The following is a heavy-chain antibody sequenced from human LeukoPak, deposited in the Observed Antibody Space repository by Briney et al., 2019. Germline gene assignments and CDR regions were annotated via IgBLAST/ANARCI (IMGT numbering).Heavy chain of an antibody. J-gene: IGHJ6*03. CDR2: IRYDGSNK. Sequence: GGSLRLSCAASGLTFSSYGMHSVRQAPGKGLGWVAFIRYDGSNKYYADSVKGRFTISRDNSKNTLYLQMNSLRAEGTAVYYCAKGDSNDYGFTYYYYYMDVWGKGTTVTVSS. CDR3: AKGDSNDYGFTYYYYYMDV. CDR1: GLTFSSYG. V-gene: IGHV3-30*02. D-gene: IGHD3/OR15-3a*01.